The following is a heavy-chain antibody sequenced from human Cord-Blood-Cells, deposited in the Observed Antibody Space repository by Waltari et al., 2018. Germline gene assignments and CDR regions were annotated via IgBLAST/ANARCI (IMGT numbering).Heavy chain of an antibody. V-gene: IGHV3-21*01. D-gene: IGHD2-15*01. Sequence: EVQLVESGGGLVKPGGSLRLSCAASGFTFSSYSMNWVRQAPGKGLEWVSSISSSSSYIYYADSVKGRFTIYRDNAKNSLYLQMNSLRAEDTAVYYCARGTVVAATPFDYWGQGTLVTVSS. CDR3: ARGTVVAATPFDY. CDR1: GFTFSSYS. CDR2: ISSSSSYI. J-gene: IGHJ4*02.